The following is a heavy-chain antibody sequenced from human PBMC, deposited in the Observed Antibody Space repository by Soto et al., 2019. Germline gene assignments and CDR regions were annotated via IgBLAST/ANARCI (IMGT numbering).Heavy chain of an antibody. Sequence: QVQLVESGGGVVQPERSLRLSCAASGFIFSNYGMHWVRQAPGKGLEWVAVVSSAGSTKYYADSVKGRFTISRDNSKNTVFLQMNSLRAEDTAVYYCAKDLGYSYGGIFDYWGQGTLVTVSS. V-gene: IGHV3-30*18. CDR3: AKDLGYSYGGIFDY. CDR2: VSSAGSTK. J-gene: IGHJ4*02. CDR1: GFIFSNYG. D-gene: IGHD5-18*01.